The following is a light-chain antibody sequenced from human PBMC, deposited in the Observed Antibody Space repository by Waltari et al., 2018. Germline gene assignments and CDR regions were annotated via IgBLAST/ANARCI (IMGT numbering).Light chain of an antibody. Sequence: SKGDRVTIACRANQSISSYLAWYQQKSGEAPKLLIYASSTLQNGVPSRFSGSGSGTDFTLTINCLQPDDFATYYCQQYYSYPRTFGQGTNVEIK. J-gene: IGKJ1*01. CDR1: QSISSY. CDR2: ASS. V-gene: IGKV1-8*01. CDR3: QQYYSYPRT.